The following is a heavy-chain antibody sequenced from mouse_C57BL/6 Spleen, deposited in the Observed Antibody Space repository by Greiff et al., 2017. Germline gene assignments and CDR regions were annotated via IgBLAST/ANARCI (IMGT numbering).Heavy chain of an antibody. CDR2: IYPYNDGT. CDR3: AREKNYYGNYASVAY. D-gene: IGHD2-1*01. CDR1: GYTFTSYV. J-gene: IGHJ3*01. V-gene: IGHV1-14*01. Sequence: VQLQQSGPELVKPGASVKMSCKASGYTFTSYVMHWVKQKPGQGLEWIGYIYPYNDGTKYNEKFKGKATLTSDKSSSTAYMELSSLTSEDSAVYYCAREKNYYGNYASVAYWGQGTLVTVSA.